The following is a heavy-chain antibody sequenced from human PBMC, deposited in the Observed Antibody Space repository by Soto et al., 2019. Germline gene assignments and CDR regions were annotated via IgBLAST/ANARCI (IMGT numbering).Heavy chain of an antibody. CDR2: IYYSGST. D-gene: IGHD1-26*01. CDR1: GGSISSSSYY. Sequence: SETLSLTCTLSGGSISSSSYYWGWIRQPPGKGLEWIGSIYYSGSTNYNPSLKSRVTISVDTSKNQFSLKLSSVTAADTAVYYCARSPTTTRGMDVWGQGTTVTVSS. V-gene: IGHV4-39*07. J-gene: IGHJ6*02. CDR3: ARSPTTTRGMDV.